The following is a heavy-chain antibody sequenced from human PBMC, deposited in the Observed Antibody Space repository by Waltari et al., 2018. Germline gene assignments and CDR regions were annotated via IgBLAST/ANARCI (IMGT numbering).Heavy chain of an antibody. CDR3: ARGRSADGYITDL. J-gene: IGHJ5*02. D-gene: IGHD5-12*01. V-gene: IGHV3-30*09. CDR2: SSYHGSNK. CDR1: EFNFNNYA. Sequence: QMQLVESGGGVVQPGGSLRLSCRGSEFNFNNYAMQWVRQAPGKGLEWVALSSYHGSNKYYADSVRGRFGISRDTSKNTVDLQMDSVRHEDTAVYFCARGRSADGYITDLWGQGTLVTVSS.